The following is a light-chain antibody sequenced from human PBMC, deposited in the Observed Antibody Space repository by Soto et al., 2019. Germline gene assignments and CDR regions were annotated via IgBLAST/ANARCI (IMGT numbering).Light chain of an antibody. V-gene: IGKV3D-7*01. CDR1: QSVSSSY. CDR2: GAS. Sequence: EIVMTQSPATLSLSPGERATLSCRASQSVSSSYLSWYQQKPGQAPRLLIYGASTRATGIPARFSGSGSGTDFTLTISSLQPEDFAVYYCQQDYNVPFTFGPGTKVDIK. CDR3: QQDYNVPFT. J-gene: IGKJ3*01.